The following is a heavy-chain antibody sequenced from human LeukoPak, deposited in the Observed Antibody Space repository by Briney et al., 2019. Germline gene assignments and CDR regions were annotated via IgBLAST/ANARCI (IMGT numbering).Heavy chain of an antibody. CDR3: AREGGTWIQQYGPLSYYYMDV. J-gene: IGHJ6*03. V-gene: IGHV1-18*01. CDR1: EYTFTNYG. D-gene: IGHD5-18*01. CDR2: ISAYNGDT. Sequence: ASVKVSCKASEYTFTNYGINWVRQAPGQGIEWMGWISAYNGDTNYPQKFQGRVTMTTDTSTSTAYMELRSLRSDDTAVYYCAREGGTWIQQYGPLSYYYMDVWGKGTTVTVSS.